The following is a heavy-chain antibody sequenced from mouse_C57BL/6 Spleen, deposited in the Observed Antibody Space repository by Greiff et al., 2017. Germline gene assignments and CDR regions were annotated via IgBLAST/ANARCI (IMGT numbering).Heavy chain of an antibody. CDR1: GFSLTSYG. V-gene: IGHV2-2*01. CDR3: ARTGVYYYGSSFDY. J-gene: IGHJ2*01. Sequence: VMLVESGPGLVQPSQSLSITCTVSGFSLTSYGVHWVRQSPGKGLEWLGVIWSGGSTDYNAAFISRLSISKDNSKSQVFFKMNSLQADDTAIYYCARTGVYYYGSSFDYWGQGTTLTVSS. CDR2: IWSGGST. D-gene: IGHD1-1*01.